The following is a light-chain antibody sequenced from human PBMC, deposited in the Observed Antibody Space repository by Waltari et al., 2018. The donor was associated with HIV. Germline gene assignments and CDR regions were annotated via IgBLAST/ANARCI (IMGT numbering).Light chain of an antibody. J-gene: IGLJ3*02. CDR1: ALPRHF. CDR2: KDS. Sequence: SYELTQAVSVSVYAGQTATITCSGDALPRHFVYWFQWKPGQAPLLVIEKDSQRPSETLQRFSGSISGTTATLTITGVQAEDEADYYCQSRDSDIHYPWVFGGGTKLTVL. V-gene: IGLV3-25*03. CDR3: QSRDSDIHYPWV.